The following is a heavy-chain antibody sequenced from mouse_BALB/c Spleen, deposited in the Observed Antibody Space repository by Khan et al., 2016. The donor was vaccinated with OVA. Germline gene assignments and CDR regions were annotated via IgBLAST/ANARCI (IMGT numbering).Heavy chain of an antibody. J-gene: IGHJ3*01. CDR1: GFTIKDYY. CDR3: ARDGDSPWFAY. CDR2: IDPENGND. D-gene: IGHD2-13*01. Sequence: EVELVESGAELVRPGALVNLSCKASGFTIKDYYMHWVKQRPDQGLEWIGWIDPENGNDIYDPKFQGKASITSDTASNTAYLEPSSLTSDDSDVYYCARDGDSPWFAYCGQGTLVTVSA. V-gene: IGHV14-1*02.